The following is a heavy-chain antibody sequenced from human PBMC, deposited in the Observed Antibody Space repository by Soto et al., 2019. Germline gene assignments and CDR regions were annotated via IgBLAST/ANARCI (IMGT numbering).Heavy chain of an antibody. D-gene: IGHD6-6*01. CDR2: IYYSGST. V-gene: IGHV4-59*01. CDR3: ARMSSSNENYYFYMDV. CDR1: GGTISSYY. J-gene: IGHJ6*03. Sequence: SETLSLTCTVSGGTISSYYWSWIRQPPGKGLEWIGYIYYSGSTNYNPSLKSRVTISVDTSKNQFSLKLSSVTAADTAVYYCARMSSSNENYYFYMDVWGKGTTVTVSS.